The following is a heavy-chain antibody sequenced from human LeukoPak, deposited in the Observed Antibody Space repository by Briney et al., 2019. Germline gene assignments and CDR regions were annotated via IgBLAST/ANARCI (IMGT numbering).Heavy chain of an antibody. CDR2: IYRGGST. CDR1: VFTVSSIY. D-gene: IGHD3-3*01. V-gene: IGHV3-66*02. CDR3: ARDQYYDFLAGAFDI. J-gene: IGHJ3*02. Sequence: GGSLRLSCAASVFTVSSIYMSWVRQAPGKGLEWVSVIYRGGSTHYADSVKGRFTVSRDNSKNTLYLQMNSLRVEDTAVYYCARDQYYDFLAGAFDIWGQGTMVTVSS.